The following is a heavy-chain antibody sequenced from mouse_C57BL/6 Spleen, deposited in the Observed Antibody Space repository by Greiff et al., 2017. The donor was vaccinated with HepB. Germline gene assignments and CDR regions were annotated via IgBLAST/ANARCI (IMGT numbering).Heavy chain of an antibody. CDR1: GFTFSDYG. V-gene: IGHV5-17*01. J-gene: IGHJ2*01. D-gene: IGHD2-3*01. CDR3: ARLDGYPFDY. CDR2: ISSGSSTI. Sequence: EVQLVESGGGLVKPGGSLKLSCAASGFTFSDYGMHWVRQAPEKGLEWVAYISSGSSTIYYADTVKGRFTISRDNAKNTLFLQMTSLMSEDTAMYYCARLDGYPFDYWGQGTTLTVSS.